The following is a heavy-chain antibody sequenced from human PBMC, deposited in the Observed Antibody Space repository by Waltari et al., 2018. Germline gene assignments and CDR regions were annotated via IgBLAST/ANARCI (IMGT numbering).Heavy chain of an antibody. J-gene: IGHJ4*02. Sequence: QVQLQESGPGLVRPSETLSLTCTVSGGSISDYYWSWIRPPPGKGLEWIAYVDDSGSTDYNPSLKSRVTISVDTSKNQISLKLNSVTAADTAVYYCARGGYFYDRRGSFGNHYFDFWGQGTLVTVSS. CDR1: GGSISDYY. D-gene: IGHD3-22*01. CDR3: ARGGYFYDRRGSFGNHYFDF. CDR2: VDDSGST. V-gene: IGHV4-59*01.